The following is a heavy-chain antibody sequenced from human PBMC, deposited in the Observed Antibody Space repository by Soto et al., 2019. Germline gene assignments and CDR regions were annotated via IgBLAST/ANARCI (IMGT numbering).Heavy chain of an antibody. J-gene: IGHJ6*02. V-gene: IGHV3-74*01. CDR1: RFTFSSYW. D-gene: IGHD6-6*01. CDR2: ISRGGTIT. Sequence: GGSLRLSCAASRFTFSSYWMHWGRQAPGKGLVWVARISRGGTITTYADSVRGRFTISRDNAKNTLYLQMNRLRVEDTAVYYCARDGGLYTSSNFSGMDIWGQGTTVTVSS. CDR3: ARDGGLYTSSNFSGMDI.